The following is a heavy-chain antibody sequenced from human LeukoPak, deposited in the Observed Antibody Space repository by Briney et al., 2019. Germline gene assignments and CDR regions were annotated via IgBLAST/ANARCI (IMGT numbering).Heavy chain of an antibody. D-gene: IGHD5-12*01. CDR3: ARSSSIPWLRSWFDP. J-gene: IGHJ5*02. Sequence: ASVKDSCKPSGYTFTSYYMHWVRPAPRQGLEWMGIINPSGGSTSYAQKFQGRVTMTRDTSTSTVYMELSSLRSEDTAVYYCARSSSIPWLRSWFDPWGQGTLVTVSS. CDR2: INPSGGST. CDR1: GYTFTSYY. V-gene: IGHV1-46*01.